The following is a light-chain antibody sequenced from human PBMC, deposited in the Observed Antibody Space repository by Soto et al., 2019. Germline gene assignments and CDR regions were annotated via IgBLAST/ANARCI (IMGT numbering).Light chain of an antibody. Sequence: LTQPASVSGSPGQSITISCTGTSSDVGGYNYVSWYQEHPGKAPKLMIYDVSNRPSGVSNRFSGSKSDNTASLTISGLQAEDEADYYCSSYTSDSTYVFGTGTKVTVL. CDR2: DVS. CDR3: SSYTSDSTYV. J-gene: IGLJ1*01. CDR1: SSDVGGYNY. V-gene: IGLV2-14*01.